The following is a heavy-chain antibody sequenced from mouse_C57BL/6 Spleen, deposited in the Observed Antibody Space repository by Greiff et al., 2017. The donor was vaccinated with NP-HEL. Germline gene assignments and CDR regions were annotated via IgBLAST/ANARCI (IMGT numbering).Heavy chain of an antibody. CDR2: ISYDGSN. V-gene: IGHV3-6*01. D-gene: IGHD4-1*01. CDR3: ARVLGGDYAMDY. Sequence: EVQRVESGPGLVKPSQSLSLTCSVTGYSITSGYYWNWIRQFPGNKLEWMGYISYDGSNNYNPSLKNRISITRDTSKNQFFLKLNSVTTEDTATYYCARVLGGDYAMDYWGQGTSVTVSS. J-gene: IGHJ4*01. CDR1: GYSITSGYY.